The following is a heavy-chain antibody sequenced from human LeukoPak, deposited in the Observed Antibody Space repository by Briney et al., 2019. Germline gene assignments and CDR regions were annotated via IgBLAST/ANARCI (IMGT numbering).Heavy chain of an antibody. CDR3: ARSGSYSGIDY. D-gene: IGHD1-26*01. Sequence: SETLSLTCTVSGGSISSYYWSWIRQPPGKGLEWIGNIYYSGSTNYNPSLKSRVTISVDTSKNQFSLKLTSVTAADTAVYYCARSGSYSGIDYWGQGTLVTVSS. J-gene: IGHJ4*02. CDR2: IYYSGST. CDR1: GGSISSYY. V-gene: IGHV4-59*01.